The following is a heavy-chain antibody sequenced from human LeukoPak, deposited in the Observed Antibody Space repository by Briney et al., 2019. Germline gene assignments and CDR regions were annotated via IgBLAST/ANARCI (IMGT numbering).Heavy chain of an antibody. J-gene: IGHJ4*02. V-gene: IGHV4-30-2*01. CDR2: IYHSGST. Sequence: SETLSLTCTVSGGSISSGGYYWSWIRQPPGKGLEWIGYIYHSGSTYYNPSLKGRVTISVDRSKNQFSLKLSSVTAADTAVYYCARDALCSSTSCLSKAFDYWGQGTLATVSS. CDR3: ARDALCSSTSCLSKAFDY. D-gene: IGHD2-2*01. CDR1: GGSISSGGYY.